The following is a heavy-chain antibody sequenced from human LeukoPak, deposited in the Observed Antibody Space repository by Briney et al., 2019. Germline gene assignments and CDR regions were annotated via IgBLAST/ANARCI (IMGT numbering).Heavy chain of an antibody. CDR3: VRGGPAAGLNY. Sequence: PGGSLRLSCAASGFTFSSYGMSWVRQAPGKGLEWVSGISGSGGKTDYADSVKGRFTISRDNAKNSLYLQMNSLRAEDTAVYFCVRGGPAAGLNYWGQGTLVTVSS. D-gene: IGHD6-13*01. CDR2: ISGSGGKT. V-gene: IGHV3-23*01. J-gene: IGHJ4*02. CDR1: GFTFSSYG.